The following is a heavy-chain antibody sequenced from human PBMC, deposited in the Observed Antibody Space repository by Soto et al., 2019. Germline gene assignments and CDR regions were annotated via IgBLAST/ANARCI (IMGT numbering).Heavy chain of an antibody. D-gene: IGHD3-22*01. CDR1: GYTFTSYY. J-gene: IGHJ4*02. CDR3: ARQDYYDSSGYRADLDY. Sequence: ASVKVSCKASGYTFTSYYMHWVRQAPGQGLEWMGIINPSGGSTSYAQKFQGRVTMTRDTSTSTVYMELSSLRSDDTAVYYCARQDYYDSSGYRADLDYWGQGTLVTVSS. CDR2: INPSGGST. V-gene: IGHV1-46*01.